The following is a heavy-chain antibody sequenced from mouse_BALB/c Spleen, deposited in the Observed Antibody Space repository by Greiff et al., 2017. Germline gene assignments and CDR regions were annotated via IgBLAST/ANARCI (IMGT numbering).Heavy chain of an antibody. J-gene: IGHJ4*01. V-gene: IGHV3-2*02. CDR3: AREGYYGSSYRAMDY. CDR2: ISYSGST. Sequence: EVKLMESGPGLVKPSQSLSLTCTVTGYSITSDYAWNWIRQFPGNKLEWMGYISYSGSTSYNPSLKSRISITRDTSKNQFFLQLSSVTTEDTATYYCAREGYYGSSYRAMDYWGQGTSVTVSS. CDR1: GYSITSDYA. D-gene: IGHD1-1*01.